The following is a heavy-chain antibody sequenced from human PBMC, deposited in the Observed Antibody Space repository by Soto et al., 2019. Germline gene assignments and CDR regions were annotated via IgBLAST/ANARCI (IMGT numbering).Heavy chain of an antibody. CDR2: ISGSGDSP. J-gene: IGHJ4*01. Sequence: GGSLRLSCAASGFTFSSYTMAWVRQAPGKGLEWISAISGSGDSPSYADSVQGRFSISRDNLRNTFFLQMNSLRAEDTATYYCTKARCTGDSCFVPDYWGHGALVTVSS. V-gene: IGHV3-23*01. CDR1: GFTFSSYT. CDR3: TKARCTGDSCFVPDY. D-gene: IGHD2-8*02.